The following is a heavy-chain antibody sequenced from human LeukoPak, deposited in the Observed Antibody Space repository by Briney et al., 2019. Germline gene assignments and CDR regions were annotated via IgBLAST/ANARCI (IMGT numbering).Heavy chain of an antibody. V-gene: IGHV3-66*01. CDR3: AREKGYGYYGMDV. J-gene: IGHJ6*02. D-gene: IGHD5-18*01. CDR2: IYSGGST. Sequence: GGSLGLSCAASGFTVSSNYMSWVRQAPGKGLEWVSVIYSGGSTYYADSVKGRFTISRDNSKNTLYLQMNSLRAEDTAVYYCAREKGYGYYGMDVWGQGTTVTVSS. CDR1: GFTVSSNY.